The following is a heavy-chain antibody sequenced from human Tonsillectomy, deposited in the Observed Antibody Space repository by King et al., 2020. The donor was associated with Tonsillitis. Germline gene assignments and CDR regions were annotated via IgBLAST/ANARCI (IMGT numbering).Heavy chain of an antibody. Sequence: VQLQESGPGLVKPSETLSLNCTVSGGSISSYYWSWIRQPPGKGLEWIGYIYCSGSTNYHPSLKRRVTISVDTSKNQFSLKLSSVTAADTAVYYCARGYSWVYFQHWGQGTLVTVSS. CDR1: GGSISSYY. J-gene: IGHJ1*01. V-gene: IGHV4-59*01. CDR2: IYCSGST. D-gene: IGHD3-10*01. CDR3: ARGYSWVYFQH.